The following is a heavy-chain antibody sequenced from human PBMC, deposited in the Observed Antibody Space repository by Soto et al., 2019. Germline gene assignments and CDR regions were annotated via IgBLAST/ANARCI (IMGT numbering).Heavy chain of an antibody. J-gene: IGHJ6*03. CDR1: GFTFSSYG. CDR2: ISYDGSNK. D-gene: IGHD2-2*01. Sequence: QVQLVESGGGVVQPGRSLRLSCAASGFTFSSYGMHWVRQAPGKGLEWVAVISYDGSNKYYADSVKGRFTISRDNPKNTLYLQMNSLRAEDTAVYYCAKDPADCSSTSCYPHDYDYYYMDVWGKGTTVTVSS. CDR3: AKDPADCSSTSCYPHDYDYYYMDV. V-gene: IGHV3-30*18.